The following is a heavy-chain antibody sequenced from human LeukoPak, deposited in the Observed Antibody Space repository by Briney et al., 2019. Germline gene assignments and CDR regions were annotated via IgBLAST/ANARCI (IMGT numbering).Heavy chain of an antibody. Sequence: ASVKVSCKASGYTFTSYYMHWVRQAPGQGLEWMGIINPIGGSTSYAQKFQGRVTMTRDTSTSTVYMDLSSLRSEDTAVYYCAREFGFGVAAKVYDAFDIWGQGTMVTVSS. J-gene: IGHJ3*02. CDR3: AREFGFGVAAKVYDAFDI. V-gene: IGHV1-46*01. CDR1: GYTFTSYY. D-gene: IGHD6-13*01. CDR2: INPIGGST.